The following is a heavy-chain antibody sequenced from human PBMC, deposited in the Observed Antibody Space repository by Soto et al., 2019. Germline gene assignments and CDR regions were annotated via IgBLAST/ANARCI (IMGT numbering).Heavy chain of an antibody. CDR1: GFTFSSYG. Sequence: GGSLRLSCAASGFTFSSYGMHWVRQAPGKGLEWVAVISYDGSNKYYADSVKGRFTISRDNSKNTLYLQMNSLRAEDTAVYYCAKDLGGMGVWGQGTTVTVSS. CDR2: ISYDGSNK. V-gene: IGHV3-30*18. CDR3: AKDLGGMGV. J-gene: IGHJ6*02.